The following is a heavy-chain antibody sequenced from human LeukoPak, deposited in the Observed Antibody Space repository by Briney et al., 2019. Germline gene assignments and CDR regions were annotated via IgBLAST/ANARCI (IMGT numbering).Heavy chain of an antibody. J-gene: IGHJ4*02. CDR3: ARRYCSSGSCFDY. CDR1: GYSFTSYW. CDR2: IYPGDSDT. Sequence: GESLKISCKGSGYSFTSYWIAWVRQMPGKGLEGMGIIYPGDSDTRYSPSFQGQVTISADKYISTAYLQWSSLKASDTAMYYCARRYCSSGSCFDYWGQGTLVTVSS. V-gene: IGHV5-51*01. D-gene: IGHD2-15*01.